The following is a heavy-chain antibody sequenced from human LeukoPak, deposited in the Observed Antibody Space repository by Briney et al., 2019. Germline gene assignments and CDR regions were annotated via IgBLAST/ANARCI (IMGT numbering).Heavy chain of an antibody. D-gene: IGHD3-10*01. CDR2: IIHSGST. Sequence: SETLSLTCAVYVGSFNDYYWSWIRQPPGKGLEWIGEIIHSGSTNYNPSLKGRVTISVDTSKNQFSLKLTSVTAADTAVYYCARGRVISSGSYDPWGQGTLVTVSS. J-gene: IGHJ5*02. V-gene: IGHV4-34*01. CDR3: ARGRVISSGSYDP. CDR1: VGSFNDYY.